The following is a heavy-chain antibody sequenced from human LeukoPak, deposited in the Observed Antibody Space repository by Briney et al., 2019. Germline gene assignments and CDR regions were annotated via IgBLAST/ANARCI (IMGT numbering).Heavy chain of an antibody. Sequence: GGSLRLSCAASGFTFSSYAMHWVRQAPGKGLEYVSAISSNGGNTYYANSVKGRFTISRDNSKNALYLQMGSLRAEDMAVYYCARGSSGSSFDYWGQGTLVTVSS. CDR2: ISSNGGNT. V-gene: IGHV3-64*01. CDR1: GFTFSSYA. J-gene: IGHJ4*02. CDR3: ARGSSGSSFDY. D-gene: IGHD1-26*01.